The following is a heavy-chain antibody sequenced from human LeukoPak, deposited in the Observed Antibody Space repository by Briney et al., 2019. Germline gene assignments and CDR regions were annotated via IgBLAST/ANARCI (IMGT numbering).Heavy chain of an antibody. CDR3: AREDPFAYDPAGFDY. D-gene: IGHD3-3*01. J-gene: IGHJ4*02. CDR2: IYYSGST. CDR1: GGSISSYY. Sequence: RASETLSLTCTVSGGSISSYYWSWIRQPPGKGLEWIGYIYYSGSTNYNPSLKSRVTMSVDTSKNQFSLKLSSVTAADTAVYYCAREDPFAYDPAGFDYWGQGTLVTVSS. V-gene: IGHV4-59*12.